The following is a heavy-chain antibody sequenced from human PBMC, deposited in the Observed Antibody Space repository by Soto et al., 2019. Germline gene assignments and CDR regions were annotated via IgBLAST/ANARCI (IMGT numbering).Heavy chain of an antibody. D-gene: IGHD6-13*01. Sequence: XETLSLTCTVSGCSIRNYFWTWIRQPPGKGLEWIGYIHYSGTTSFFPSYNPSLRSRVTISEDTSKNQFSLKLLSVTTADTAVYFCAAGEASSRNLAPYYLDYWGQGTPVTVSS. CDR1: GCSIRNYF. J-gene: IGHJ4*02. V-gene: IGHV4-59*01. CDR3: AAGEASSRNLAPYYLDY. CDR2: IHYSGTT.